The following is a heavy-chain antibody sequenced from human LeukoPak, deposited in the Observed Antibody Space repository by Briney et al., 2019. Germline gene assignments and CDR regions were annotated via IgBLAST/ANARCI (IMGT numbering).Heavy chain of an antibody. CDR1: GYSFTKYV. CDR2: ISAYNGNT. D-gene: IGHD6-13*01. Sequence: ASVKVSCKASGYSFTKYVVNWVRQAPGQGLEWMGWISAYNGNTNYAQKLQGRVTMTTDTSTSTAYMELRSLRSDDTAVYYCARGGIAAAGIVGYYYYMDVWGKGTTVTISS. CDR3: ARGGIAAAGIVGYYYYMDV. V-gene: IGHV1-18*01. J-gene: IGHJ6*03.